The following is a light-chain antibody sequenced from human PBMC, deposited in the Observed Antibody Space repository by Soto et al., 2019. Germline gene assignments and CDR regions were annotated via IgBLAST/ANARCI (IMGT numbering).Light chain of an antibody. J-gene: IGKJ4*01. CDR3: QQCDDLLT. Sequence: DIQMTQSPSSLSASIGDRVTIICQASQDISNYLNWYQQKPGKAPKLLIYDASNLETGVPSRFSGSGSGTDFTFTISSLQPEDIATYYCQQCDDLLTFGGGTKVEIK. V-gene: IGKV1-33*01. CDR1: QDISNY. CDR2: DAS.